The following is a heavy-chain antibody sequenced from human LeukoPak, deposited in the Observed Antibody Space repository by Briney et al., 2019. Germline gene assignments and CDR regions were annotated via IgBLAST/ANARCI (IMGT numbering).Heavy chain of an antibody. CDR1: GFTFSSYG. J-gene: IGHJ5*02. CDR3: AKDSATTSHWFDP. D-gene: IGHD1-7*01. Sequence: TGGSLRLSCATSGFTFSSYGMNWVRQAPGKGLEWVSSISSSSSYIYYADSVRGRFIISRDNAKNSLYLQMDSLRAEDTALYYCAKDSATTSHWFDPWGQGTLVTVSS. CDR2: ISSSSSYI. V-gene: IGHV3-21*01.